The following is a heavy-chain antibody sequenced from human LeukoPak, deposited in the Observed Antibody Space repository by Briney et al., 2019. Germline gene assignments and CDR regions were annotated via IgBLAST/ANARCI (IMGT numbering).Heavy chain of an antibody. J-gene: IGHJ4*02. Sequence: GGSLRLSCVGALGSHWMGWFRQAPGKGLEWVANIKEDGSQKYYMDSVKGRFTISRDNAKSSLFLQMNNLRVEDTAVYYRTRDQTWGQGTLVTVSS. CDR2: IKEDGSQK. V-gene: IGHV3-7*01. CDR1: LGSHW. CDR3: TRDQT.